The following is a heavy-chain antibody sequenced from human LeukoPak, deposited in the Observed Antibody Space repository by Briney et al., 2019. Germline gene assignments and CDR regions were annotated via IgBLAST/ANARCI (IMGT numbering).Heavy chain of an antibody. J-gene: IGHJ4*02. V-gene: IGHV1-46*01. CDR2: INPSGGST. Sequence: ASVKVSCKASGYTFTSYYMHWVRQAPGQGLEWMGIINPSGGSTSYAQKFQGRVTMTRDMSTSTVYMELSSLRSEDTAVYYCARAPLAYCGGDCYWNFDYWGQGTLVTVSP. CDR3: ARAPLAYCGGDCYWNFDY. CDR1: GYTFTSYY. D-gene: IGHD2-21*02.